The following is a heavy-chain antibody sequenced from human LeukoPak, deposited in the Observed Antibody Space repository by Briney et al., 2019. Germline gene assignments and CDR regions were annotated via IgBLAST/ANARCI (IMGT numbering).Heavy chain of an antibody. J-gene: IGHJ1*01. CDR3: ARAAPYSSSFKYFQH. Sequence: GGSLRLSCAASGFTLSSYSMNWVRQAPGKGLEWVSYISSSSTIYYADSVKGRFTISRDNAKNSLYLQMNSLRDEDTAVYYCARAAPYSSSFKYFQHWGQGTLVTVSS. V-gene: IGHV3-48*02. CDR1: GFTLSSYS. D-gene: IGHD6-13*01. CDR2: ISSSSTI.